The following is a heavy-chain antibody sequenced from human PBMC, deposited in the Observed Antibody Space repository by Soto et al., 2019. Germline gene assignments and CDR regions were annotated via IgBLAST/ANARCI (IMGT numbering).Heavy chain of an antibody. CDR2: ISWNSGSI. Sequence: EVQLVESGGGLVQPGRSLRLSCAASGFTFDDYAMHWVRQAPGKGLEWVSGISWNSGSIGYADSVKGRFTISRDNAKNSLYLQMNSLRAEDTALYYCAKDHSSGWYGAVYYYYGMDVWGQGTTVTVSS. D-gene: IGHD6-19*01. J-gene: IGHJ6*02. CDR3: AKDHSSGWYGAVYYYYGMDV. CDR1: GFTFDDYA. V-gene: IGHV3-9*01.